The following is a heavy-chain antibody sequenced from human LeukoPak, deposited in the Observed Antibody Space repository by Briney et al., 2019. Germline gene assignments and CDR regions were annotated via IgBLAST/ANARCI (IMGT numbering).Heavy chain of an antibody. V-gene: IGHV1-2*02. CDR3: ALGYCSSGSCYNRYYYYYMDV. D-gene: IGHD2-15*01. CDR1: GYTFTGYY. J-gene: IGHJ6*03. CDR2: INPNSGGT. Sequence: ASVKVSCKASGYTFTGYYMHWVRQAPGQGLEWMGWINPNSGGTNYAQKFQGRVTMTRDTSISTAYMELSRLRSDDTAVYYCALGYCSSGSCYNRYYYYYMDVWGKGTTVTVSS.